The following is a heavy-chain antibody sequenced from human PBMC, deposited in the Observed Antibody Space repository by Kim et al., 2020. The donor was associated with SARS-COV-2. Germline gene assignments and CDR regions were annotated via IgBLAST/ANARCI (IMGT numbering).Heavy chain of an antibody. CDR3: ARTTAMVFLGWFDP. J-gene: IGHJ5*02. Sequence: SPSFQGQVTISADKSISTAYLQWSSMKASDTAMYYCARTTAMVFLGWFDPWGQGTLVTVSS. D-gene: IGHD5-18*01. V-gene: IGHV5-51*01.